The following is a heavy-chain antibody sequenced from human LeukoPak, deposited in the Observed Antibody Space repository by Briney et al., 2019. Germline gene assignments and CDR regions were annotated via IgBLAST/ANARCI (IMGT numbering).Heavy chain of an antibody. CDR3: ASIQSYYFGLDV. Sequence: SETLSLTCAVSGYSISSGYYWGWIRQPPGKGLEWIGSIYHSGSTNYNPSLKSRVTISVDTSKNQFSLKLSSVTAADTAVYYCASIQSYYFGLDVWGQGTTVTVSS. V-gene: IGHV4-38-2*01. CDR1: GYSISSGYY. D-gene: IGHD4-11*01. J-gene: IGHJ6*02. CDR2: IYHSGST.